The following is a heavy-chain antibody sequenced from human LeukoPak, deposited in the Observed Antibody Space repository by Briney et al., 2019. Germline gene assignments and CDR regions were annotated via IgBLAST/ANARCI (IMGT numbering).Heavy chain of an antibody. CDR1: GYTFTSYY. V-gene: IGHV1-46*01. J-gene: IGHJ3*02. Sequence: ASGKLSCTASGYTFTSYYMHWVRQAPGPGLESMGIINPSGGSTSYAQKFQGRVTMTRDTSTSTAYMELSSLRSEDTAVYYCARVGLNDAFDIWGQGTMVTVSS. CDR3: ARVGLNDAFDI. CDR2: INPSGGST.